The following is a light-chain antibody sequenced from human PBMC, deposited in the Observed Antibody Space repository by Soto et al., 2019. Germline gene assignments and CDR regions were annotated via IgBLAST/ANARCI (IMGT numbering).Light chain of an antibody. CDR2: GAS. CDR3: QQYGTSEII. J-gene: IGKJ5*01. CDR1: QSVGGD. Sequence: EIMMTQSPVTLSLSPGERATLSCRASQSVGGDLAWYQQKPGQAPRLLIYGASSRAPGIPDRFSGSGSGTDFTLTISRLEPEDFAVFYCQQYGTSEIIFGQGTRLEIK. V-gene: IGKV3-20*01.